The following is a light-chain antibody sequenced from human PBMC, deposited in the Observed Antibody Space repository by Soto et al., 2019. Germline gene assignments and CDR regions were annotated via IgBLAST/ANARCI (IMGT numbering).Light chain of an antibody. J-gene: IGLJ1*01. V-gene: IGLV2-8*01. CDR2: EVN. Sequence: QSVLTQPPSASGSPGQSVTISCTGTSSDIGVYNFVSWYQQHPGKAPKLILSEVNKRPAGVPDRFPGSKSGNTASLTVSGLQAEDEADYYCSSYAGSYNFVFGTGTKVTVL. CDR1: SSDIGVYNF. CDR3: SSYAGSYNFV.